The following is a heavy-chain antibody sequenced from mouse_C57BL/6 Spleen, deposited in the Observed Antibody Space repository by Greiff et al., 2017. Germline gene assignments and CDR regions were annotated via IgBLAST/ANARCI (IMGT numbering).Heavy chain of an antibody. Sequence: EVQLQQSGPGLVKPSQSLSLTCSVTGYSITSGYYWNWIRQFPGNKLEWMGYISYDGSNNYNPSLKNRISITRDTSKNQFFLKLNSVTTEDTATYYCASGDYYGSSPFAYWGQGTLVTVSA. V-gene: IGHV3-6*01. D-gene: IGHD1-1*01. CDR3: ASGDYYGSSPFAY. CDR2: ISYDGSN. CDR1: GYSITSGYY. J-gene: IGHJ3*01.